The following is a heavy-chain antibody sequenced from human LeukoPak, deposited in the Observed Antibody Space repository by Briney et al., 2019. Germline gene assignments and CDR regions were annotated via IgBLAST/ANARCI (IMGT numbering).Heavy chain of an antibody. V-gene: IGHV4-34*01. D-gene: IGHD3-16*02. CDR2: INHSGST. J-gene: IGHJ4*02. CDR3: AREGGSYRPLDY. CDR1: GGSFSGYY. Sequence: PSETLSLTCAVNGGSFSGYYWIWIRQPPGKGLEWIGEINHSGSTNYNPSLKSRVAISVDTSADHVSLQMTSVTAADTAVYYCAREGGSYRPLDYSGQGTLVTVSS.